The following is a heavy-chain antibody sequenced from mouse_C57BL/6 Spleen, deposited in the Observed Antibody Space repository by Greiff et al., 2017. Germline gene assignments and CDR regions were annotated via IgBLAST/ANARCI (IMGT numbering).Heavy chain of an antibody. V-gene: IGHV1-15*01. D-gene: IGHD2-2*01. CDR2: IDPETGGT. CDR1: GYTFTDYE. J-gene: IGHJ2*01. CDR3: TSLWLRRSLDY. Sequence: QVQLQQSGAELVRPGASVTLSCKASGYTFTDYEMHWVKQTPVHGLEWIGAIDPETGGTAYTQKFKGKAILTADNSSSTAYMERRSLTSEDSAVYYCTSLWLRRSLDYGGQGTTLRVS.